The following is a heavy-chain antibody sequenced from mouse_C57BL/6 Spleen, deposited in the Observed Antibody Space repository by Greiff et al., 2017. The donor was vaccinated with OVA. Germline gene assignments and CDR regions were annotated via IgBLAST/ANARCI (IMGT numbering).Heavy chain of an antibody. J-gene: IGHJ2*01. D-gene: IGHD1-1*01. Sequence: QVQLQQPGAELVKPGASVKLSCKASGYTFTSYWMHWVKQRPGQGLEWIGMIHPDSGSTNYNEKFKSKATLTVDKSSSTAYMQLSSLTSEDSAVYYCARVIYYYGSSYFDYWGQGTTLTVSA. CDR2: IHPDSGST. CDR3: ARVIYYYGSSYFDY. V-gene: IGHV1-64*01. CDR1: GYTFTSYW.